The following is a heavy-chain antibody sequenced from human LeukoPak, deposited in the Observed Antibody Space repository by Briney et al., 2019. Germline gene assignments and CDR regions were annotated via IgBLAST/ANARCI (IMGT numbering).Heavy chain of an antibody. CDR2: IKPKTDGETT. Sequence: PGGSLRLSCAASGFTFSNAYMNWVRQAPGKGLEWVGRIKPKTDGETTDYAAPVKGRFTISRDDSKNTLYLQMNSLKTEDTAVYYCTTELRYSGYEAFDYWGQGTLVTVSS. D-gene: IGHD5-12*01. CDR3: TTELRYSGYEAFDY. J-gene: IGHJ4*02. V-gene: IGHV3-15*07. CDR1: GFTFSNAY.